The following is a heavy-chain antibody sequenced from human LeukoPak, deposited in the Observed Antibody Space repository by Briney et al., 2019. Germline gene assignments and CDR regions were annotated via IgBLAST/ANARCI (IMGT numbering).Heavy chain of an antibody. D-gene: IGHD6-19*01. CDR2: ISYDGSNK. CDR3: AKDPKSLTVATRGPLDY. V-gene: IGHV3-30*18. J-gene: IGHJ4*02. CDR1: GFTFSNYW. Sequence: GGSLRLSCAASGFTFSNYWMHWVRQAPGKGLEWVAVISYDGSNKYYADSVKGRFTISRDNSKNTLYLQMNSLRAEDTAVYYCAKDPKSLTVATRGPLDYWGQGTLVTVSS.